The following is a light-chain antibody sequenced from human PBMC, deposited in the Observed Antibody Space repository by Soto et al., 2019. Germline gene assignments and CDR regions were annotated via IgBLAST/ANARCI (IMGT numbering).Light chain of an antibody. J-gene: IGKJ1*01. Sequence: IQMTQSPSTLSASVGYRVTITCRASQRISTYFNWYQQKPGKAPKLLIYDASSLESGVPSRFSGSGSGTEFTLTISSLQPDDFATYYCQQYNSYSWTFGQGTKVDI. CDR2: DAS. V-gene: IGKV1-5*01. CDR3: QQYNSYSWT. CDR1: QRISTY.